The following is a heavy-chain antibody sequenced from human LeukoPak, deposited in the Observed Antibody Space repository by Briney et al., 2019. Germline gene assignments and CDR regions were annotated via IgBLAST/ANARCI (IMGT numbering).Heavy chain of an antibody. CDR3: ARELAGESSGYCY. J-gene: IGHJ4*02. D-gene: IGHD3-22*01. CDR2: INPNSGGT. CDR1: GYTFTGYY. Sequence: ASVKVSCKASGYTFTGYYMHWVRQAPGQGLEWMGWINPNSGGTNYAQKFQGRVTMTRDTSISTAYMELSRLRSDDTAVYYCARELAGESSGYCYWGQGTLVTVSS. V-gene: IGHV1-2*02.